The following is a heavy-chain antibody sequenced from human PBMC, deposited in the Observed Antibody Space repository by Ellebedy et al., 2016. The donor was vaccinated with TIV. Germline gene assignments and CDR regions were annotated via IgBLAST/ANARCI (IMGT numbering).Heavy chain of an antibody. D-gene: IGHD5-12*01. V-gene: IGHV4-34*01. CDR2: INHSGST. Sequence: SETLSLTXAVYGGSFSGYYWSWIRQPPGKGLEWIGEINHSGSTNYNPSLKSRVTISVDTSKNQFSLKLSSVTAADTAVYFCARHHDVWAGGSGYYYFDYWGQGTLVTVSS. CDR3: ARHHDVWAGGSGYYYFDY. J-gene: IGHJ4*02. CDR1: GGSFSGYY.